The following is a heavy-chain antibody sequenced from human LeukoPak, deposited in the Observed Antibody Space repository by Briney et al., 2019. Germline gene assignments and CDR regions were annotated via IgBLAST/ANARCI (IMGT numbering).Heavy chain of an antibody. Sequence: PSETLSLTCTVSGGSISSYYWSWIRQPPGKGLEWIGYIYNSGSTNYNPSLKSRVTISVDTSKNQFSLKLSSVTAADTAVYYCARGNPRGPFDYWGQGTLVTVSS. CDR2: IYNSGST. D-gene: IGHD3-10*01. CDR3: ARGNPRGPFDY. CDR1: GGSISSYY. V-gene: IGHV4-59*01. J-gene: IGHJ4*02.